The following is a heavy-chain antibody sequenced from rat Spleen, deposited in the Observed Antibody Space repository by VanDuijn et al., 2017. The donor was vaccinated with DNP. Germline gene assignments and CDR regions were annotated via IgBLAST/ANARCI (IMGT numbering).Heavy chain of an antibody. J-gene: IGHJ2*01. CDR2: IIYDGSRT. CDR1: GFTFSDYN. D-gene: IGHD1-12*01. V-gene: IGHV5S10*01. CDR3: ARHRTIMPYYYAMDA. Sequence: EVQLVESGGGLVQPGRSLKLSCAASGFTFSDYNIAWVRQTPKKGLDWVATIIYDGSRTYYRDSVKGRFTISRDDAKNTLYLQMDSLRSEDTATYYCARHRTIMPYYYAMDAWGQGVMVTVSS.